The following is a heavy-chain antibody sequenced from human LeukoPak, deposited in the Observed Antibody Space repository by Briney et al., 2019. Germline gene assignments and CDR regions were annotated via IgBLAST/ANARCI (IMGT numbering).Heavy chain of an antibody. CDR3: AKAVRSMVTGGGYFDS. Sequence: QPGGSLRLSCAASGFTFSDYYMSWVRQAPGKGLEWVSSLSGGGDSRYYADSVMGRFTISRDNSKNTLYLQMNSLRAEDTAVYYCAKAVRSMVTGGGYFDSWGQGTLVTVSS. CDR2: LSGGGDSR. CDR1: GFTFSDYY. D-gene: IGHD3-10*01. J-gene: IGHJ4*02. V-gene: IGHV3-23*01.